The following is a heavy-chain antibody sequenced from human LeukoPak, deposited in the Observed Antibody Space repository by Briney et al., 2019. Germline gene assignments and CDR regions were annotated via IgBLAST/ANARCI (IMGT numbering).Heavy chain of an antibody. Sequence: GGSLRLSCAASGFTFSDYYMSWIRQAPGKGLEWVSYISSSSSYTNYADSVKGRFTISRDNAKNSLYLQMNSLRAEDTAVYYCARVDRASGWSKDIVVVPAVHNWFDPWGQGTLVTVSS. CDR1: GFTFSDYY. D-gene: IGHD2-2*01. V-gene: IGHV3-11*06. J-gene: IGHJ5*02. CDR2: ISSSSSYT. CDR3: ARVDRASGWSKDIVVVPAVHNWFDP.